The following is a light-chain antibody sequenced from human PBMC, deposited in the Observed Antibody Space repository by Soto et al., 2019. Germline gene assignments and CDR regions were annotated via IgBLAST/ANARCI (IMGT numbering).Light chain of an antibody. CDR1: QDISNF. Sequence: DIQLPQSPSFLSASVGDSVTITCQASQDISNFLNWYHQRPGKAPKLLISDASSLQGGVPSRYRGSGAGTKFVLTITSLQPEDIGSYYCQQYEDVPTFGQGTKVVVK. V-gene: IGKV1-33*01. CDR2: DAS. CDR3: QQYEDVPT. J-gene: IGKJ2*01.